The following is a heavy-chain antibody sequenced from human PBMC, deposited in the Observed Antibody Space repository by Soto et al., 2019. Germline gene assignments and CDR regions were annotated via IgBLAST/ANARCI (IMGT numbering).Heavy chain of an antibody. J-gene: IGHJ4*02. Sequence: PSETLSLTCTVSGGSISSYYWSWIRQPPGKGLEWIGYIYYSGSTNYNPSLKSRVTISVDTSKNQFSLKLSSVTAADTAVYYCARVEYSSSARRGVFDSWGQGSLVTVSS. V-gene: IGHV4-59*01. CDR3: ARVEYSSSARRGVFDS. CDR2: IYYSGST. CDR1: GGSISSYY. D-gene: IGHD6-6*01.